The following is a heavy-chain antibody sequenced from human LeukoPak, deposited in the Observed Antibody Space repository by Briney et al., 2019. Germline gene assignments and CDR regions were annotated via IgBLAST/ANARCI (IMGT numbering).Heavy chain of an antibody. Sequence: GGSLTLSCAASGFNFDDFGMHWVRRPPGKGLEWVSGISWNSGSIGYADSVKGRFTISRDNAKNSLYLQMNSLRAEDTALYYCAKGIGVYDSSGYYIHWGQGTLVTVSS. CDR1: GFNFDDFG. D-gene: IGHD3-22*01. V-gene: IGHV3-9*01. CDR3: AKGIGVYDSSGYYIH. CDR2: ISWNSGSI. J-gene: IGHJ4*02.